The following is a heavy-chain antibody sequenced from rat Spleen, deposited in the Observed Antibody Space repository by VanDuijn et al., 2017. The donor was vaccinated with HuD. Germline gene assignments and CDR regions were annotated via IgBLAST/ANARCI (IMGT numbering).Heavy chain of an antibody. D-gene: IGHD1-2*01. CDR1: GFSFSSFA. CDR3: AKNIYSSSYIYYFDY. V-gene: IGHV5S11*01. Sequence: EVQLVESGGGLVQPGRSLKLSCAASGFSFSSFAMAWVRQAPKKGLEWVATITSGVSNAYYPDSVKGRFTISRDNAKSTLYLQMDSLRSEETATYYCAKNIYSSSYIYYFDYWGQGVMVTVSS. CDR2: ITSGVSNA. J-gene: IGHJ2*01.